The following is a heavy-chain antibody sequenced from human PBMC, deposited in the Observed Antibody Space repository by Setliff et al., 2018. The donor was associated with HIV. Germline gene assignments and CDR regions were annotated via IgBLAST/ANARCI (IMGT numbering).Heavy chain of an antibody. Sequence: ASVKVSCKASGYSFTSSGVSWVRQAPGQGLEWMGWINIRNGNTNYAQKFQGRVTITTDESTSTAYMELSSLRSEDTAVYYCAAPALGGCSGGSCYSESVRSYYYYYYMDVWGKGTTVTVSS. D-gene: IGHD2-15*01. J-gene: IGHJ6*03. V-gene: IGHV1-18*01. CDR2: INIRNGNT. CDR3: AAPALGGCSGGSCYSESVRSYYYYYYMDV. CDR1: GYSFTSSG.